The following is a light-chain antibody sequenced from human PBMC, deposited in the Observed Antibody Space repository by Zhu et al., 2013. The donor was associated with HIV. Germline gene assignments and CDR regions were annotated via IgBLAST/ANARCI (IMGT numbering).Light chain of an antibody. V-gene: IGLV2-14*01. CDR1: SSDVGYNNY. CDR3: TSYTTTSTLV. Sequence: QSALTQPASVSGSPGQSITISCTGTSSDVGYNNYVSWYQYHPGKAPKLIIYEVNNRPSGVSNRFSGSKSGNTASLTISGLQAEDEADYYCTSYTTTSTLVFGGGTKLTVL. J-gene: IGLJ2*01. CDR2: EVN.